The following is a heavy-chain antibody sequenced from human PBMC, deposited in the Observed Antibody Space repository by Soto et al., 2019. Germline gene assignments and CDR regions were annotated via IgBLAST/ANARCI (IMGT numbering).Heavy chain of an antibody. CDR2: IYYSGST. D-gene: IGHD2-15*01. CDR3: ASAGGGYCSGGSCYRAEYFQH. V-gene: IGHV4-59*01. Sequence: SETLSLTCTVSGGSIRSYYWSWIRQPPGKGLEWIGYIYYSGSTNYNPSLKSRVTISVDTSKNQFSLKLSSVTAADTAVYYCASAGGGYCSGGSCYRAEYFQHWGQGTLVTVSS. CDR1: GGSIRSYY. J-gene: IGHJ1*01.